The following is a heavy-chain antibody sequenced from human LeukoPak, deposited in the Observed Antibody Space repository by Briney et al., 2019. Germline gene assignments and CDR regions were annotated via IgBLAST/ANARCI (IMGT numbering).Heavy chain of an antibody. Sequence: GGSLRLSCAAPGFTFSTYAMSWVRQAPGKGLEWVSAISGSAGLTYYADSVKGRFTISRDNSKNTLYLQMSSLGAEDTAVYYCARPPGYYDILTGYSPGAFDIWGQGTMVTVSS. V-gene: IGHV3-23*01. J-gene: IGHJ3*02. D-gene: IGHD3-9*01. CDR3: ARPPGYYDILTGYSPGAFDI. CDR1: GFTFSTYA. CDR2: ISGSAGLT.